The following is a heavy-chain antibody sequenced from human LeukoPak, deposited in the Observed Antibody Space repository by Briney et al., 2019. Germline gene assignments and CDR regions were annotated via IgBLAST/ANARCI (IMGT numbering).Heavy chain of an antibody. Sequence: GGSLRLSCGASGFTVKNNYMNWVRQAPGKGLEWVSGIYGDGSTYYADSVKGRFTISRDSSKSTLYLQMNSLRVEDTAVYYCAIGSYCSGGSCYPLFDYWGRGTLVAVSS. V-gene: IGHV3-53*01. CDR1: GFTVKNNY. CDR3: AIGSYCSGGSCYPLFDY. D-gene: IGHD2-15*01. CDR2: IYGDGST. J-gene: IGHJ4*02.